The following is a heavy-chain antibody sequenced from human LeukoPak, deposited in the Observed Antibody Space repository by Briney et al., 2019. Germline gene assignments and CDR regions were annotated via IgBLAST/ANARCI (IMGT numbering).Heavy chain of an antibody. Sequence: PGGSLRLSCAASGFTFSSYRMYWVRQAPGKGLVWVSRINSDGSSTTYADSVKGRFTISRDNSKNTLYLQMNSLRAEDTAVYYCAREGGYSYGYIEKNYFDYWGQGTLVTVSS. CDR3: AREGGYSYGYIEKNYFDY. CDR2: INSDGSST. D-gene: IGHD5-18*01. CDR1: GFTFSSYR. V-gene: IGHV3-74*01. J-gene: IGHJ4*02.